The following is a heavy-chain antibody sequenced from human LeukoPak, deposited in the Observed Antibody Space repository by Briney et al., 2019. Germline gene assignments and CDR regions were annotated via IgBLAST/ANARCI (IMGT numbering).Heavy chain of an antibody. V-gene: IGHV4-61*01. J-gene: IGHJ4*02. CDR3: ARVVAAARWTPFDY. D-gene: IGHD6-13*01. CDR1: GGSVNSGSYY. CDR2: IYYSGST. Sequence: PSETLSLTCTVSGGSVNSGSYYWNWIRQPPGKGLEWIGYIYYSGSTNYNPSLKSRVTISVDTSKNQFSLKLSSVTAADTAVYYCARVVAAARWTPFDYWGQGTLVTVSS.